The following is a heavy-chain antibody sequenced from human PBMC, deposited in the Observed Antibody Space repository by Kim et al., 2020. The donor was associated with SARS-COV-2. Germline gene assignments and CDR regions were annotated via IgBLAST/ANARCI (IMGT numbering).Heavy chain of an antibody. CDR3: ARGFAVAAGNYDY. J-gene: IGHJ4*02. Sequence: ASVKVSCKASGYTFTRYAMQLVRQAPGQRLEWMGWINGGNGNTNFAQKFQDRITFTRDTSATTAYMELSSLRSEDTAVYYCARGFAVAAGNYDYWGQGTL. CDR1: GYTFTRYA. D-gene: IGHD6-13*01. V-gene: IGHV1-3*01. CDR2: INGGNGNT.